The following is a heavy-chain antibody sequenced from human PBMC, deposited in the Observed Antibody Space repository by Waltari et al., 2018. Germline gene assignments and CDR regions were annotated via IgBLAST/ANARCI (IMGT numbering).Heavy chain of an antibody. V-gene: IGHV3-33*01. CDR1: GFSFSSYG. D-gene: IGHD6-13*01. CDR3: ARQGYSGSSLTYDY. Sequence: QVQLVESGGGVVQPGRSLRLSCAASGFSFSSYGMHWVRGAPGKGLEWVAVIWYDGSNQYYADSVKGRFTISRDISKSTLYLQMNSLGPQDTAVYYCARQGYSGSSLTYDYWGQGTQVTVSS. CDR2: IWYDGSNQ. J-gene: IGHJ4*02.